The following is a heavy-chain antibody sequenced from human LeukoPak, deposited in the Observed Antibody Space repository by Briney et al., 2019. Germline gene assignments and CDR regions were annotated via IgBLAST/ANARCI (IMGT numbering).Heavy chain of an antibody. V-gene: IGHV3-23*01. CDR2: ISGSGSGRT. J-gene: IGHJ6*03. CDR1: GFTFSTYA. Sequence: GRSLRLSCAASGFTFSTYAMSWVRQAPGKGLEWVSAISGSGSGRTYYADSVKGRFTISRDNSKNTLYLQMNSLRAEDTAVYYCAKQLWFLNYYYYYMDVWGKGTTVTVSS. CDR3: AKQLWFLNYYYYYMDV. D-gene: IGHD5-18*01.